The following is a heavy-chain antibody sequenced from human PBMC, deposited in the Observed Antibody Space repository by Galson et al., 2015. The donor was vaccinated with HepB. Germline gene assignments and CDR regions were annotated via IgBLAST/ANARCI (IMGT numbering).Heavy chain of an antibody. CDR3: ARTYDILTGSSRWFDP. D-gene: IGHD3-9*01. CDR1: GYTFTSYG. CDR2: ISAYNGNT. Sequence: SVKVSCKASGYTFTSYGISWVRQAPGQGLEWMGWISAYNGNTNYAQKLQGRVTMTTDTSTSTAYMELRSLRSDDTAVYYCARTYDILTGSSRWFDPWGQGTLVTVSS. V-gene: IGHV1-18*04. J-gene: IGHJ5*02.